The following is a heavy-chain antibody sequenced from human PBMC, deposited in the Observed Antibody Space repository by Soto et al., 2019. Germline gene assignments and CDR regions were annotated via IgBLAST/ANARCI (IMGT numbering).Heavy chain of an antibody. Sequence: RGESLKISCKTSGYVFTAYWIDWVRQMPGKGLEWMGIIYPGGDSDTRYSQSSQGQVTISADKSITTAYLQWNSLKASDTAMYYCATQMTTSQDAFDIWGQGTMVTVSS. J-gene: IGHJ3*02. V-gene: IGHV5-51*01. CDR1: GYVFTAYW. CDR2: IYPGGDSDT. D-gene: IGHD4-4*01. CDR3: ATQMTTSQDAFDI.